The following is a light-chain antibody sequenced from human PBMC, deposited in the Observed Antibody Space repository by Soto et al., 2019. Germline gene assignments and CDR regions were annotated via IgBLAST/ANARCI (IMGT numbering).Light chain of an antibody. J-gene: IGKJ4*01. Sequence: EIVLTQSPATLSLSPGERAALSCRASQTIDNYLHWYQQKPGQAPRHLIYDGFYRAAGVPARFSGVGSGTDFTLTISSLQPEDFAFYYCQQRKDWPLTFGGGTRVEI. V-gene: IGKV3-11*01. CDR1: QTIDNY. CDR3: QQRKDWPLT. CDR2: DGF.